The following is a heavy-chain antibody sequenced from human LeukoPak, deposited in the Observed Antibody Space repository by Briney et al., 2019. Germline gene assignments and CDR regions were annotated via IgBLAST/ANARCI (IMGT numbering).Heavy chain of an antibody. D-gene: IGHD1-20*01. Sequence: EASVKVSCKASGGTFSTYAISWLRQAPGQGLEWMGGIIPIFGTANYAQKFQGRVTITADESTSTAYMELSSLRSEDTAVYYCARAKYNWNDVIKNWFDPWGQGTLVTVSS. J-gene: IGHJ5*02. CDR2: IIPIFGTA. V-gene: IGHV1-69*01. CDR1: GGTFSTYA. CDR3: ARAKYNWNDVIKNWFDP.